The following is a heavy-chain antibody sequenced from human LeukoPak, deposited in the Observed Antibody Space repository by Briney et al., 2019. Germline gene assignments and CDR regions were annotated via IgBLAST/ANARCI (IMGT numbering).Heavy chain of an antibody. J-gene: IGHJ4*02. V-gene: IGHV5-51*01. Sequence: GESLKISCKGSGYSFTSNWIGWVRQMPGKGLGWMGIIYPGDSDTRYSPSFQGQVTISADKSISTAYLQWSSLKASDSAMYYCARHSLDSPSDYWGQGTLVTVSS. CDR3: ARHSLDSPSDY. CDR2: IYPGDSDT. CDR1: GYSFTSNW.